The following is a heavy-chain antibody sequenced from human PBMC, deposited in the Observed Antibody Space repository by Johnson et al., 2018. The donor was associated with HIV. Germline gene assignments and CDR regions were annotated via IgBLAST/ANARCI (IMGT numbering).Heavy chain of an antibody. CDR1: GFTFRDSY. D-gene: IGHD1-26*01. J-gene: IGHJ3*02. Sequence: QVQLLESGGGLVKPGGSLRLSCVVSGFTFRDSYMSWIRQAPGKGLEWVSYISGSGRYRDSTDSVKGRFTISRDHAKKSLYLKMNSLRAEDTALYYCAKGKSGSYSINAFDIWGQGTMVTVSS. CDR3: AKGKSGSYSINAFDI. CDR2: ISGSGRYR. V-gene: IGHV3-11*03.